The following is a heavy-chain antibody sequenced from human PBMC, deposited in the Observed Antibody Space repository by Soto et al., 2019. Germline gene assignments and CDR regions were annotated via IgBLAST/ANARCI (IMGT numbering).Heavy chain of an antibody. D-gene: IGHD3-3*01. CDR1: GYDFNTNW. CDR3: ARLPRDCNKTSCYYAGH. CDR2: MYPGDSDT. V-gene: IGHV5-51*01. Sequence: GESLKISCRGSGYDFNTNWFGWVRQLPGRGLEWVGIMYPGDSDTRYNPSLQGHVTLSVDVTVSTAFLQWRSLETSDTGMYFCARLPRDCNKTSCYYAGHWGQGTQVTVS. J-gene: IGHJ4*02.